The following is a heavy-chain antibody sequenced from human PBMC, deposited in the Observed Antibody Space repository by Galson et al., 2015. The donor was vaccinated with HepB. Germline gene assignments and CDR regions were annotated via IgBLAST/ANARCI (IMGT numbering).Heavy chain of an antibody. CDR3: ARLVVRGVYFDY. Sequence: SVKVSCKASGYTFTSYAMHWVRQAPGHRLEWMGWINAGSGNTKYSQKFRGRVTITRDTSASAAYMELSSLRSEDTAVYYCARLVVRGVYFDYWGQGTLVTVSS. J-gene: IGHJ4*02. CDR2: INAGSGNT. V-gene: IGHV1-3*01. D-gene: IGHD3-10*01. CDR1: GYTFTSYA.